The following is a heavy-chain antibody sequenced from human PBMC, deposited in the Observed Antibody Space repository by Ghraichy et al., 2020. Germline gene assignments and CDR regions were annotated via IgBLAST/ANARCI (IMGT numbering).Heavy chain of an antibody. CDR2: IIPIFGTA. D-gene: IGHD1-7*01. CDR1: GGTFSSYA. Sequence: SVKVSCKASGGTFSSYAISWVRQAPGQGLEWMGGIIPIFGTANYAQKFQGRVTITADESTSTAYMELRSLRSEDTAVYYCAAYTRHPNYPLYFDYWGQGTLVTVSS. CDR3: AAYTRHPNYPLYFDY. J-gene: IGHJ4*02. V-gene: IGHV1-69*13.